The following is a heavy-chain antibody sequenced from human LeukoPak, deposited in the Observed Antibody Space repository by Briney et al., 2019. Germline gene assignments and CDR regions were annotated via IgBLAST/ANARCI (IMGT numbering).Heavy chain of an antibody. V-gene: IGHV3-53*01. D-gene: IGHD6-25*01. CDR2: IYSGGMK. CDR3: ARDPPGIAASGSGG. J-gene: IGHJ4*02. Sequence: GGSLRLSCTASGFTVSNNYMNWVRQAPGRGLEWVALIYSGGMKKYADSVRGRFTISRDNSKNTLYLQMTNVRVEDTAVYYCARDPPGIAASGSGGWGQGNLVTVSS. CDR1: GFTVSNNY.